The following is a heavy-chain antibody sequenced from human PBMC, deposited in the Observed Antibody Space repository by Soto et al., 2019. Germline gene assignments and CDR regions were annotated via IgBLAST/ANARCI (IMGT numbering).Heavy chain of an antibody. V-gene: IGHV3-23*01. CDR3: ARNIYDFWSGYSIGPN. CDR1: GFTFSSYA. J-gene: IGHJ4*02. Sequence: HPGGSLRLSCAASGFTFSSYAMSWVRQAPGKGLEWVSAISGSGGSTYYADSVKGRFTISRDNSKNTLYLQMNSLRAEDTAIYYCARNIYDFWSGYSIGPNWGQGTLVTVSS. D-gene: IGHD3-3*01. CDR2: ISGSGGST.